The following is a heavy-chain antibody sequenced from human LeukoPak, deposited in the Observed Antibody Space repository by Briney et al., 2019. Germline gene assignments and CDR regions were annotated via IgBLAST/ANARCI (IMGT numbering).Heavy chain of an antibody. Sequence: SETLSLTCAVYGVSFSGYYWSWLRQPPGKGLQGIGEINHSGSTNYNPSLKSRVTISVDTSKNQFSLKLSSVTAADTAVYYCATYGDPRFDYWGQGTLVTVSS. V-gene: IGHV4-34*01. CDR2: INHSGST. CDR1: GVSFSGYY. J-gene: IGHJ4*02. D-gene: IGHD4-17*01. CDR3: ATYGDPRFDY.